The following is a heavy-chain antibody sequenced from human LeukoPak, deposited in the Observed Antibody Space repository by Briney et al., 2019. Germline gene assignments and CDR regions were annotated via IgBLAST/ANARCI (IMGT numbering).Heavy chain of an antibody. CDR1: GFTFSTYW. Sequence: GGSLRLSCAASGFTFSTYWMSWVRQAPGKGLEWVANIDEDGSEKYYVDSVEGRFTISRDNAKNSVYLQMISLRAEDTAVYYCARADQLGTTDYWGQGTLVTVSS. CDR3: ARADQLGTTDY. J-gene: IGHJ4*02. V-gene: IGHV3-7*01. D-gene: IGHD1-1*01. CDR2: IDEDGSEK.